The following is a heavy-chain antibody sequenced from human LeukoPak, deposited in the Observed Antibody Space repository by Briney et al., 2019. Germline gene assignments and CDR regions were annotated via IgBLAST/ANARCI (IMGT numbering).Heavy chain of an antibody. D-gene: IGHD2-8*01. J-gene: IGHJ4*02. CDR1: GFTFSRYS. CDR3: ARNGLEANGFFDH. V-gene: IGHV3-21*01. CDR2: ISISSNYI. Sequence: GGSLRLSCAASGFTFSRYSMNWVRQAPGKGLEWVSSISISSNYIYYTDSVKGRFTISRDNAKNSLYLQMNSLRAEDTAVYYCARNGLEANGFFDHWGQGTLVTVSS.